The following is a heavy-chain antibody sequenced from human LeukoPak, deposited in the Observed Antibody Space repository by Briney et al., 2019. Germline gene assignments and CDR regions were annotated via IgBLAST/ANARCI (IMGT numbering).Heavy chain of an antibody. CDR1: GYTFTGYY. J-gene: IGHJ4*02. CDR2: INPNSGGT. Sequence: GASVKVSCKASGYTFTGYYMHWVRQAPGQGLEWMGWINPNSGGTNYAQKFQGRVTMTRDTSISTAYMELSRLRSDDTAVYYCATNGGGSGYDFIFRPMGYFDYWGQGTLVTVSS. D-gene: IGHD5-12*01. CDR3: ATNGGGSGYDFIFRPMGYFDY. V-gene: IGHV1-2*02.